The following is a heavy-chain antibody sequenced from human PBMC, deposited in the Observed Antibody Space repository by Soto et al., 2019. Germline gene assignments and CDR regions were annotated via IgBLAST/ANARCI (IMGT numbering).Heavy chain of an antibody. Sequence: GASVKVSCKASGYTFTSYAMHWVRQAPGQRLEWMGWINAGNGNTKYSQKFQGIVTITRDTSASAAYMELSTLGSEDTSIYYCASSQTDYSMFDYWGQGSLVTVSS. V-gene: IGHV1-3*01. CDR3: ASSQTDYSMFDY. J-gene: IGHJ4*02. CDR1: GYTFTSYA. CDR2: INAGNGNT. D-gene: IGHD3-9*01.